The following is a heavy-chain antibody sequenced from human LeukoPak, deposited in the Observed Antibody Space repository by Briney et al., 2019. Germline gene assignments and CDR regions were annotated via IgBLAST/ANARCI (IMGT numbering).Heavy chain of an antibody. J-gene: IGHJ4*02. D-gene: IGHD2-15*01. CDR3: ARTYGSGSLDY. V-gene: IGHV3-7*01. Sequence: GGSLRLSCAASGFTFSNYWMSWVRQAPGKGLEWVANIKQDRSEKYYVDSVKGRFTISRDNAKNSIYLQMNGLTAEDTAVYYCARTYGSGSLDYGGQGTLVTVSS. CDR1: GFTFSNYW. CDR2: IKQDRSEK.